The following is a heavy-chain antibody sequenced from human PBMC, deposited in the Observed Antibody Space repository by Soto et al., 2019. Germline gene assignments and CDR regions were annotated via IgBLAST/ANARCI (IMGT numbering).Heavy chain of an antibody. V-gene: IGHV5-10-1*01. CDR3: ACREIREPTYYYYGMDV. CDR2: IDPSDSYT. J-gene: IGHJ6*02. Sequence: PGESLKISCKASGYSFTSYWISWVRQMPGKGLAWMGRIDPSDSYTNYSPSFQGHVTISADKSISTAYLQWSSLKASDTAMYYCACREIREPTYYYYGMDVWGQGTRVTVSS. CDR1: GYSFTSYW. D-gene: IGHD3-10*01.